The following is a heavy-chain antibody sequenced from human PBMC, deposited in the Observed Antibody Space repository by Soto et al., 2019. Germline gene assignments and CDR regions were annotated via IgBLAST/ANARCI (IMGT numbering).Heavy chain of an antibody. CDR1: GFTFSSYS. Sequence: GGSLRLSCAASGFTFSSYSMNWVRQAPGKGLEKVSSISSSSSYIYYADSVKDRFTISRDNAKNSLYLQMNSLRAEDTAVYYCARDHDFWSGYLEHYGMDVWGQGTTVTVSS. J-gene: IGHJ6*02. D-gene: IGHD3-3*01. CDR2: ISSSSSYI. CDR3: ARDHDFWSGYLEHYGMDV. V-gene: IGHV3-21*01.